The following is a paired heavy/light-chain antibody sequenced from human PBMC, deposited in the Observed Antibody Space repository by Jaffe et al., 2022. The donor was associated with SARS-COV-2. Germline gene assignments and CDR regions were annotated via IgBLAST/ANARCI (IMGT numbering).Heavy chain of an antibody. CDR3: ARQLRIQLWSQDGAFDI. D-gene: IGHD5-18*01. V-gene: IGHV4-39*01. CDR1: GGSISSSTYY. Sequence: QLQLQESSPGLVKPSETLSLTCTVSGGSISSSTYYWGWIRQPPGKGLEWIGNIYYSGTTYYNPSLKSRVTISVDTSKNQFSLKLSSVTAADTAVYYCARQLRIQLWSQDGAFDIWGQGTMVTVSS. CDR2: IYYSGTT. J-gene: IGHJ3*02.
Light chain of an antibody. Sequence: QSVLTQPPSVSAAPGQKVTISCSGSSSNIGNNYVSWYQQLPGTAPKLLISDNNKRPSGIPDRFSGSKSGTSATLGITGLQTGDEADYYCGTWDSSLSPVFGGGTKLTVL. V-gene: IGLV1-51*01. CDR2: DNN. CDR3: GTWDSSLSPV. J-gene: IGLJ3*02. CDR1: SSNIGNNY.